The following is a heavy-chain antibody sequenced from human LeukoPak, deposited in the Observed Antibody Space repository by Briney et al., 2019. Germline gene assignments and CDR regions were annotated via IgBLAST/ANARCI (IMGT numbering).Heavy chain of an antibody. CDR3: AREAGAGVDDAFDI. CDR2: IYYSGST. V-gene: IGHV4-59*12. D-gene: IGHD3-3*01. CDR1: GGSISSYY. J-gene: IGHJ3*02. Sequence: SETLSLTCTVSGGSISSYYWSWIRQPPGKGLEWIGYIYYSGSTNYNPSLKSRVTISVDTSKNQFSLKLSSVTAADTAVYYCAREAGAGVDDAFDIWGQGTTVTVSS.